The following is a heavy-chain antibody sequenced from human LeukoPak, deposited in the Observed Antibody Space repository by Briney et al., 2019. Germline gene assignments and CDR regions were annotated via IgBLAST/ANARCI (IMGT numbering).Heavy chain of an antibody. D-gene: IGHD3-16*01. Sequence: ASVKVSCKASGYTFTGYYMHWVRQAPGQGLEWMGRINPNSGGTNYAQKFQGRVTMTRDTSISTAYMELSRLRSDDTAVYYCARGHLPINMITFGGAPDYWGQGTLVTVSS. CDR1: GYTFTGYY. V-gene: IGHV1-2*06. CDR3: ARGHLPINMITFGGAPDY. CDR2: INPNSGGT. J-gene: IGHJ4*02.